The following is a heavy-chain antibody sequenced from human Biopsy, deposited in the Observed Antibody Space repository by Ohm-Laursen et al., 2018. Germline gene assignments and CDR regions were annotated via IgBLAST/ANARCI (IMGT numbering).Heavy chain of an antibody. J-gene: IGHJ4*02. CDR2: VYHSGTT. D-gene: IGHD5-24*01. V-gene: IGHV4-39*01. Sequence: GTLSLTCAVSSGSISSGSNYWAWIRQPPGKGLEWIGSVYHSGTTYYSPSLKSRVTISVDTSKNQLSLKVTSVTAADTAVYYCARHDGNGPFALDSWGQGTLVTVSS. CDR1: SGSISSGSNY. CDR3: ARHDGNGPFALDS.